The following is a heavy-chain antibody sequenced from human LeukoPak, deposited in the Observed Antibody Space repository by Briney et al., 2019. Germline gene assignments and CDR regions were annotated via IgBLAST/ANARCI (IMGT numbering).Heavy chain of an antibody. D-gene: IGHD2-15*01. CDR3: ARVKGDIVVVVAATPQYYFDY. V-gene: IGHV4-31*03. CDR1: GGSISSGGYY. Sequence: SQILSLTCTVSGGSISSGGYYWSWIRQHPGKGLEWIGYIYYSGSTYYNPSLKSRVTISVDTSKNQFSLKLSSVTAADTAVYYCARVKGDIVVVVAATPQYYFDYWGRGTLVTVSS. CDR2: IYYSGST. J-gene: IGHJ4*02.